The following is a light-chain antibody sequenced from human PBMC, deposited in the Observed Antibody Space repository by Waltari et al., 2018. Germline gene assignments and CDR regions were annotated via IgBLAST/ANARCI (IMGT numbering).Light chain of an antibody. CDR2: GAS. CDR1: QSVSSGS. V-gene: IGKV3-20*01. Sequence: IVLTQSPGTLSLSTGERATFSCWATQSVSSGSLAWYQQKPGQAPRLLIHGASSRATGVPDRCSGSGSRTDFTLTINRLEADDFAVYYCQQYGDLPLTFGQGTRLEIK. J-gene: IGKJ5*01. CDR3: QQYGDLPLT.